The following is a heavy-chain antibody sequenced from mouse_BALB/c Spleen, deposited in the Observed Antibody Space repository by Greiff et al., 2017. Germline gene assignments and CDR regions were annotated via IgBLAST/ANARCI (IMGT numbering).Heavy chain of an antibody. CDR3: ARCAAGTVAMDY. CDR2: ISSGGSYT. D-gene: IGHD4-1*01. V-gene: IGHV5-9-4*01. J-gene: IGHJ4*01. CDR1: GFTFSSYA. Sequence: EVMLVEPGGGLVKPGGSLKFSCAASGFTFSSYAMSWVRQSPEKGLEWVAEISSGGSYTYYPDTVTGRFTISRGNAKNTLYLEMSSLRSEDTAMYYCARCAAGTVAMDYWGQGTSVTVSS.